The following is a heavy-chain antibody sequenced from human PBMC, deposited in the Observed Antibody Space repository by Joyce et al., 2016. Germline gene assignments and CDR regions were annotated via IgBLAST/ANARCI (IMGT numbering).Heavy chain of an antibody. J-gene: IGHJ4*02. Sequence: QVQMVQSGAEVKRPGASVKVSCKASGYTFSAYYIHWVRQAPGQGLEWIGWINPKNADTYSSEKRQARVTLTRDTSISTAYMELSRLRSDDTAVYYCAREILDYDLLTGFPYWGQGTLVTVS. CDR3: AREILDYDLLTGFPY. CDR1: GYTFSAYY. D-gene: IGHD3-9*01. V-gene: IGHV1-2*02. CDR2: INPKNADT.